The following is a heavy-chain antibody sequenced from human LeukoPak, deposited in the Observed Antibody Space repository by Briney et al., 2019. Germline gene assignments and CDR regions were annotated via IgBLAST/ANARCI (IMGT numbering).Heavy chain of an antibody. CDR3: AKGAWAADGPMGNNFAS. CDR2: IRYDESDK. J-gene: IGHJ4*02. CDR1: GFRFSGYG. V-gene: IGHV3-30*02. D-gene: IGHD6-13*01. Sequence: GGSLRLSCAASGFRFSGYGMHWVRQVPGKGLEWVAFIRYDESDKYYADSVKGRFTISRDNSKNTLTLHMNSLRIEDTSIYFCAKGAWAADGPMGNNFASWGQGTLVTVSS.